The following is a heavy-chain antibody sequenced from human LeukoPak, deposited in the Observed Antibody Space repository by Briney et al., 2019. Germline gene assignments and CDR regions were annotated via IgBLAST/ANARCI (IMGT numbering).Heavy chain of an antibody. CDR1: GYSFTSYW. D-gene: IGHD1-26*01. Sequence: GESLKISCKGSGYSFTSYWIGWVRQMPGKGLEWMGRIDPGDSYTNYSPSFQGHVTISADKSISTAYLQWSSLKASDTAMYYCARLPPQTPWGTIVGTTNVDYWGQGTLVTVSS. J-gene: IGHJ4*02. V-gene: IGHV5-10-1*01. CDR2: IDPGDSYT. CDR3: ARLPPQTPWGTIVGTTNVDY.